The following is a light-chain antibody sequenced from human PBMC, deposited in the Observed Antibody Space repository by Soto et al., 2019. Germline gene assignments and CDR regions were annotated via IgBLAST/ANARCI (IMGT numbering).Light chain of an antibody. CDR1: QSVSIN. CDR3: QQYNNWPQT. Sequence: EIVMTQSPATLSVSPGERATLSCRASQSVSINLAWYQQKPGQAPRLLIYGAATRATGIPARFSGSASGTEFILTISSLQSEDFAVYYCQQYNNWPQTFGQWTKGEIK. V-gene: IGKV3-15*01. J-gene: IGKJ1*01. CDR2: GAA.